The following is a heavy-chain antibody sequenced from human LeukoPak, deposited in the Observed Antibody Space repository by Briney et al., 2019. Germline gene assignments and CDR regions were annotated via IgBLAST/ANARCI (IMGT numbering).Heavy chain of an antibody. Sequence: GESLKISCKASGYSFTSYWIGWVRQMPGKGLEWMGIINPGHFDTRYSPSFQGQVTTPADKSISTAYLQCSSLKAPGTAMYYSARHSISRFYYFDYWGEGSLVTVSS. CDR3: ARHSISRFYYFDY. CDR1: GYSFTSYW. J-gene: IGHJ4*02. D-gene: IGHD3-10*02. V-gene: IGHV5-51*01. CDR2: INPGHFDT.